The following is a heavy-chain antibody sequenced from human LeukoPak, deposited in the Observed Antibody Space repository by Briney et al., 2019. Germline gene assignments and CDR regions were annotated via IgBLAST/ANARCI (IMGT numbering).Heavy chain of an antibody. D-gene: IGHD1-26*01. CDR3: AKGGKWDVTPFDY. V-gene: IGHV3-11*01. J-gene: IGHJ4*02. CDR1: GFTFSDYY. Sequence: GGSLRLSCAASGFTFSDYYMSWIRQAPGKGLEWVSYISSSGSTIYYADSVKGRFTIPRDNSKNTLYLQVNSLRAEDTAVYYCAKGGKWDVTPFDYWGQGTLVTVSS. CDR2: ISSSGSTI.